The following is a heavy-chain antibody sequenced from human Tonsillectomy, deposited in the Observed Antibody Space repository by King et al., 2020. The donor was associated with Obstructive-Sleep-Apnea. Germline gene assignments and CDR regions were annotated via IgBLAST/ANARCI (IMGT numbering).Heavy chain of an antibody. CDR2: IYSGGTT. J-gene: IGHJ4*02. CDR3: ARGGSERDTAMAQPFDY. V-gene: IGHV3-53*04. D-gene: IGHD5-18*01. CDR1: GFTVSSNY. Sequence: VQLVESGGGLVPPGGSLRLSCAASGFTVSSNYLSWVRQAPGKGLEWVSVIYSGGTTYYADSVKGRFTISRHNSRNTLYLQMNSLRAEDTAVYYCARGGSERDTAMAQPFDYWGQGTLVTVSS.